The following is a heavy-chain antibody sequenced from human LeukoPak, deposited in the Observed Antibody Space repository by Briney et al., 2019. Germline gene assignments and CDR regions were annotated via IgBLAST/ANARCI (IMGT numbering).Heavy chain of an antibody. Sequence: GGSLRLSCAASGFTFSSYAMSWVRQAPGKGLEWVSAISGSGDTTYYADSVKGRFTTSRDNSKNTLYLHLNSLRAEDTAVYYCARDGSDSSFDYWGQGTLVTVSS. J-gene: IGHJ4*02. V-gene: IGHV3-23*01. CDR1: GFTFSSYA. D-gene: IGHD3-22*01. CDR3: ARDGSDSSFDY. CDR2: ISGSGDTT.